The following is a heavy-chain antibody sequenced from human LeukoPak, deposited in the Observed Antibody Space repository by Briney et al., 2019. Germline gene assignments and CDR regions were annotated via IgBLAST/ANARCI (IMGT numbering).Heavy chain of an antibody. CDR3: ARLSSSSWYGSYNWFDP. J-gene: IGHJ5*02. D-gene: IGHD6-13*01. CDR2: IYYSGST. CDR1: GGSISSYY. Sequence: SETLSLTCTVSGGSISSYYWSWIRQPPGKGLEWIGYIYYSGSTNYNPSLKSRVTISVDTSKNQFSLKLSSVTAADTAVYYCARLSSSSWYGSYNWFDPWGQGTLVTVSS. V-gene: IGHV4-59*08.